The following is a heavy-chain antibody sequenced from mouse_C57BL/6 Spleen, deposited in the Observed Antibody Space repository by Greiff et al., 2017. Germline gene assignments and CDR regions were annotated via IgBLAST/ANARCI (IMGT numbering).Heavy chain of an antibody. CDR1: GYAFTSYG. D-gene: IGHD3-1*01. Sequence: VKLEQSGPELVKPGASVKFSCKASGYAFTSYGINWVKQRPGKGLEWIGTIYPGDGDTNYTGKFKGKATWTVDKSSSTSYMQLSSLTSEDSAVYFCARARANHCDLDDWGKGTTVTVSS. CDR2: IYPGDGDT. V-gene: IGHV1-80*01. CDR3: ARARANHCDLDD. J-gene: IGHJ4*01.